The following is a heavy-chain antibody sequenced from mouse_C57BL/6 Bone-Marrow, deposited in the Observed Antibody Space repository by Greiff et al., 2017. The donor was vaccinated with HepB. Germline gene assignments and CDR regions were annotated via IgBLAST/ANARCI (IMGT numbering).Heavy chain of an antibody. J-gene: IGHJ4*01. CDR1: GYTFTSYW. CDR2: IHPNSGST. V-gene: IGHV1-64*01. D-gene: IGHD2-3*01. CDR3: AHYDGYFYAMDY. Sequence: VKLQQPGAELVKPGASVKLSCKASGYTFTSYWMHWVKQRPGQGLEWIGMIHPNSGSTNYNEKFKSKATLTVDKSSSTAYMQLSSLTSEDSAVYYCAHYDGYFYAMDYWGQGTSVTVSS.